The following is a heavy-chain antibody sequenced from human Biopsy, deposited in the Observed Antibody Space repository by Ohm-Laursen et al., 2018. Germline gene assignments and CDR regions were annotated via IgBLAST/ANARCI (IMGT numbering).Heavy chain of an antibody. CDR2: INTENGNT. D-gene: IGHD1-1*01. CDR1: GYTFTSYG. CDR3: ARAKLEPVYYYYGMDV. V-gene: IGHV1-18*01. J-gene: IGHJ6*02. Sequence: SVKVSCKASGYTFTSYGISWVRQAPGQGLEWMGWINTENGNTIYAQNLQGRVTMTADTSTSTAYLEVTSLRSDDTAVYYCARAKLEPVYYYYGMDVWGQGTTVTVSS.